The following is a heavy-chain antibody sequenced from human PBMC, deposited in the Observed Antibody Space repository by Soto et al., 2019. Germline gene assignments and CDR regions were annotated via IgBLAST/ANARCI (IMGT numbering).Heavy chain of an antibody. D-gene: IGHD6-13*01. CDR1: GFSFTTYS. J-gene: IGHJ4*02. CDR3: ALRAGPL. Sequence: EVQLVESGGGLVQPGGSLRLSCAASGFSFTTYSMNWVRQAPGKGLEWISYISSSNNTIYYADSEKGRFTISRDNAKNSLYLQMNSLRVEDTAVYYCALRAGPLGGQGTLVTVSS. CDR2: ISSSNNTI. V-gene: IGHV3-48*01.